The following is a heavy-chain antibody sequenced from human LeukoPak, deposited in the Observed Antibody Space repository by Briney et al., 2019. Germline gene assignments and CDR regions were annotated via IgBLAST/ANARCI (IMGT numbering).Heavy chain of an antibody. V-gene: IGHV1-2*02. CDR1: GYTFTGYY. Sequence: ASVKVSCKASGYTFTGYYMHWVRQAPGQGLEWMGWINPNSGGTNYAQKFQGRVTMTRDTSISTAYMELSRLRSDDTAVYYCATAYYYDSSGYYGLSFDYWGQGTLVTVSS. CDR3: ATAYYYDSSGYYGLSFDY. D-gene: IGHD3-22*01. J-gene: IGHJ4*02. CDR2: INPNSGGT.